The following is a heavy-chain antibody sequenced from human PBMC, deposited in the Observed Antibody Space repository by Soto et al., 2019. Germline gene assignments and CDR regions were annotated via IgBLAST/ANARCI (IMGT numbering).Heavy chain of an antibody. CDR3: AREYGDLRYYYYGMDV. D-gene: IGHD4-17*01. CDR2: IYYSGST. CDR1: GGSISSYY. V-gene: IGHV4-59*01. Sequence: SETLSLTCTVSGGSISSYYWSWIRQPPGKGLEWIGYIYYSGSTNYNPSLKSRVTISVGTSKNQFSLKLSSVTAADTAVYYCAREYGDLRYYYYGMDVWGQGTTVTVSS. J-gene: IGHJ6*02.